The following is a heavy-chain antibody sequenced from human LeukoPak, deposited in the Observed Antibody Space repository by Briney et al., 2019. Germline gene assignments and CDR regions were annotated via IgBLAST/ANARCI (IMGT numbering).Heavy chain of an antibody. CDR2: ISYDGSNK. J-gene: IGHJ4*02. CDR3: AKDRDDILTTYYFDY. D-gene: IGHD3-9*01. Sequence: PGGSLRLSCAASGFTFSSYGMHWVRQAPGKGLEWVAVISYDGSNKYYADSVKGRFTISRDNSKNTLYLQMNSLRAEDTAVYYCAKDRDDILTTYYFDYWGQGTLVTVSS. V-gene: IGHV3-30*18. CDR1: GFTFSSYG.